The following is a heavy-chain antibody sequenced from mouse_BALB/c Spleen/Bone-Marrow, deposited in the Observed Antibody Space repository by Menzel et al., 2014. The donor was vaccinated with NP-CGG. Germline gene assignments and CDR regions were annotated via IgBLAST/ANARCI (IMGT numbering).Heavy chain of an antibody. V-gene: IGHV5-17*02. CDR1: GFTFRSFG. CDR3: VRGGYYVPSYFDT. Sequence: EVMLVESGGGLVQPGGSRKLPCAASGFTFRSFGMHWARQAPEKGLEWVAYISGGTSTIYYADTVKGRFTISRDNPNNPLFLQMTRLRSEDTAMYYCVRGGYYVPSYFDTWGQGTTLTVSS. J-gene: IGHJ2*01. CDR2: ISGGTSTI. D-gene: IGHD2-3*01.